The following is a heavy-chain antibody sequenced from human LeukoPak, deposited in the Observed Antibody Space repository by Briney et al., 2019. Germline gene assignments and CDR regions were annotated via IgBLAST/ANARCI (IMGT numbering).Heavy chain of an antibody. CDR1: GFTFGDYA. V-gene: IGHV3-49*04. CDR2: IRSKVYGETT. J-gene: IGHJ6*02. Sequence: GGSLRLSCTASGFTFGDYAMSWVRQAPGKGLQWVGFIRSKVYGETTDYAASVKGRFTMSRDDSRGIAYLEMNSLKIEDTAVYYCAKTIYPVLDYYGLDVWGQGTTVTVSS. D-gene: IGHD3-3*02. CDR3: AKTIYPVLDYYGLDV.